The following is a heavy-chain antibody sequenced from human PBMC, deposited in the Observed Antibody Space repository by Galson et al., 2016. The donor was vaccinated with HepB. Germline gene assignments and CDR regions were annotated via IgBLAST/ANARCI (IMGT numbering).Heavy chain of an antibody. CDR2: IYHSGIT. CDR1: GRTISDDIW. V-gene: IGHV4-4*02. D-gene: IGHD2-2*01. J-gene: IGHJ4*02. Sequence: SETLSHTCAVSGRTISDDIWWTWVRQPPGKGLEWIGEIYHSGITNYNQSPKSRVTISVDKSKNQLSLMSSVTAVDTAVYYCATVRAGCSSTSCYFDNWGQGTLVTVSS. CDR3: ATVRAGCSSTSCYFDN.